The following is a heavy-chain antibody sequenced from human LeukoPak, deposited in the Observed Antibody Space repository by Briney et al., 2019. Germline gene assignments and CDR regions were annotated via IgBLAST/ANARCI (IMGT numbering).Heavy chain of an antibody. CDR2: ISGSGGST. V-gene: IGHV3-23*01. CDR3: AKASSVTMIVVVILDAFDI. Sequence: GGSLRLSCAASGFTFSSCAMSWVRQAPGKGLEWVSAISGSGGSTYYADSVKGRFTISRDNSKNTLYLQMNSLRAEDTAVYYCAKASSVTMIVVVILDAFDIWGQGTMVTVSS. D-gene: IGHD3-22*01. J-gene: IGHJ3*02. CDR1: GFTFSSCA.